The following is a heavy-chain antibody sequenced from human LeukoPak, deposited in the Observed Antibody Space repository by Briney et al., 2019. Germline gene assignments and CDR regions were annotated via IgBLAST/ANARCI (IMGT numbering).Heavy chain of an antibody. V-gene: IGHV3-23*01. CDR2: IFPSGGEI. D-gene: IGHD3-10*01. J-gene: IGHJ4*02. CDR3: ARDMVRGVMSRPYYFDY. CDR1: GFTFSTFA. Sequence: GGSLRLSCAASGFTFSTFAMIWVRQPPGKGLEWVSSIFPSGGEIHYADSVRGRFTISRDNSKSTLYLQMNSLRAEDTAVYYCARDMVRGVMSRPYYFDYWGQGTLVTVSS.